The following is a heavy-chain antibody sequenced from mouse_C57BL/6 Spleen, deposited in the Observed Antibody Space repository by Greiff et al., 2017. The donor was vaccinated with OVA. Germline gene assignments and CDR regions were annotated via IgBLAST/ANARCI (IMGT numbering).Heavy chain of an antibody. CDR3: ARYVYAMYD. CDR1: GYSITSYY. CDR2: ISYSGST. J-gene: IGHJ4*01. V-gene: IGHV3-8*01. Sequence: VQLQQSGPGLAKPSQTLSLTCSVTGYSITSYYWHWIRKFPGNKLEYMGYISYSGSTYSNPSLKSRISITRDTSKTQSYLQLSSVTTEDTATYYCARYVYAMYDWGKGTSVT.